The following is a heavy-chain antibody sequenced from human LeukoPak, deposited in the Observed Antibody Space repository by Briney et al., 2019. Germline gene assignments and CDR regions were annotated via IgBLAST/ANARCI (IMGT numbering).Heavy chain of an antibody. V-gene: IGHV4-59*01. CDR1: GGSISSYY. J-gene: IGHJ4*02. D-gene: IGHD3-22*01. CDR2: IYYSGSN. CDR3: ARGYYDSSGYSLPFDY. Sequence: PSETLSLTCTVSGGSISSYYWRWIRQPPGKGLEWIGYIYYSGSNNYNPSLKSRVTISVDTSKNHFSLKLSSVTAADTAVYYCARGYYDSSGYSLPFDYWGQGTLVTVSS.